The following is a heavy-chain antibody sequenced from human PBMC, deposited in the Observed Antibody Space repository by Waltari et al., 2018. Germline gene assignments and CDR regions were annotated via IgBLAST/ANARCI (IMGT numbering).Heavy chain of an antibody. CDR2: MYPAGSS. CDR1: GFTVRSTP. J-gene: IGHJ4*02. Sequence: DVKLVESGGGLVHPGGSLRLSCVASGFTVRSTPMSWVRQAPGKGLEWVSIMYPAGSSYNADSVEGRFTVSRDNSRNTVYLQMNSLRDDDTGVYYCAKAFRGYSGSYFDIWGRGTLVAVST. D-gene: IGHD5-12*01. V-gene: IGHV3-66*01. CDR3: AKAFRGYSGSYFDI.